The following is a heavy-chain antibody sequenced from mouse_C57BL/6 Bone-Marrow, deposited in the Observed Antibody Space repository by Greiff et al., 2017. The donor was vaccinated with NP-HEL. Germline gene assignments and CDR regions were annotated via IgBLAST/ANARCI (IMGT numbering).Heavy chain of an antibody. D-gene: IGHD1-1*01. CDR1: GYTFTSYW. CDR2: IYPGSGST. CDR3: ARSPLLRCFDY. Sequence: VKLQQPGAELVKPGASVKMSCKASGYTFTSYWITWVKQRPGQGLEWIGDIYPGSGSTNYNEKFKGKATLTADKSSSTAYMELRSLTSEDSAVYFCARSPLLRCFDYWGQGTTLTVSS. V-gene: IGHV1-55*01. J-gene: IGHJ2*01.